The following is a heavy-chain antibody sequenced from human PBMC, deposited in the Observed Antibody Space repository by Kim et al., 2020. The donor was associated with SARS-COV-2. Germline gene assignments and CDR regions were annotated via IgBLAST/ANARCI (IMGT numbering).Heavy chain of an antibody. CDR3: ARADGVGAGY. D-gene: IGHD1-26*01. Sequence: NTGYAKKFQGRVTMTRNTSISTAYMELGSLRSEDTAVYYCARADGVGAGYWGQGTLVTVSS. CDR2: NT. V-gene: IGHV1-8*01. J-gene: IGHJ4*02.